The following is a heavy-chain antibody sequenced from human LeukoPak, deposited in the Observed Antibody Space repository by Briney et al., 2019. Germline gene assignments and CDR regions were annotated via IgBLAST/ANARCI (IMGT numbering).Heavy chain of an antibody. CDR2: IRQDGSQK. CDR3: ARESAGTVSLVDLDY. V-gene: IGHV3-7*01. CDR1: GFTLSSYW. Sequence: GGSLRLSCATSGFTLSSYWMTWVRQAPGKGLEWVATIRQDGSQKYYVDSVKGRFTVSRDNAKNSLYLQMNSLRAEDTAVYYCARESAGTVSLVDLDYWGQGTLVTVSS. D-gene: IGHD1-7*01. J-gene: IGHJ4*02.